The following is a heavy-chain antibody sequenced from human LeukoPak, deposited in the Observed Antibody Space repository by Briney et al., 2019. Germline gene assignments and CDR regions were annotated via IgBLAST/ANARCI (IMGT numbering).Heavy chain of an antibody. V-gene: IGHV4-59*01. J-gene: IGHJ4*02. CDR2: IYYSGSA. Sequence: PSETLSLTCSVSGCSISSYYWSWIRQPPGKGLEWIGFIYYSGSANYNPSLRSRVTISVDTSKNQYYLKLTSVTAADTAVYYCARTGVVATSYFWDYWGQGTLVTVSS. D-gene: IGHD5-12*01. CDR1: GCSISSYY. CDR3: ARTGVVATSYFWDY.